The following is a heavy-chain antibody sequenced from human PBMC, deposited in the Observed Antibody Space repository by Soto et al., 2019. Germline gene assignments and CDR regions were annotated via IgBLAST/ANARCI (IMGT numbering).Heavy chain of an antibody. V-gene: IGHV3-48*03. CDR1: GFTFSSYE. D-gene: IGHD2-8*01. CDR3: ARNRHLGYCTNGVCYTSPTYYIDY. CDR2: ISSSGSTI. J-gene: IGHJ4*02. Sequence: EVQLVESGGGLVQPGGSLRLSCAASGFTFSSYEMNWVRQAPGKGLEWVSYISSSGSTIYYADSVKGRFTISRDNAKNSLYLQMNSLRAEDTAVYYCARNRHLGYCTNGVCYTSPTYYIDYWGQGTLVTVSS.